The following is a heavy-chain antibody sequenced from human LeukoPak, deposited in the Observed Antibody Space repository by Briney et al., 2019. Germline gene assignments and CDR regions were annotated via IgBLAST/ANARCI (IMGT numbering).Heavy chain of an antibody. D-gene: IGHD5-18*01. CDR2: IISSSSYT. V-gene: IGHV3-11*06. CDR3: AREGRGYSYGTFDY. CDR1: GLTFIDYY. Sequence: GGSLRLSCSASGLTFIDYYMSWIRQAPGEGLEGVSCIISSSSYTHYADSVKGRFTISRDNAKNSLYLQMNSLRAEDTAVYYCAREGRGYSYGTFDYWGHGTLVTVSS. J-gene: IGHJ4*01.